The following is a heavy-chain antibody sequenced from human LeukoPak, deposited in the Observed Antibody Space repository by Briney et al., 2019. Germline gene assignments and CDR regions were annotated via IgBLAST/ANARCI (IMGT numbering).Heavy chain of an antibody. Sequence: GGSLRLPCAASGFTVSSTYMSWVRQAPGKGLEWVSVIYSGGSTFYADSVKGRFTISRDNSENTLSLQMNSLRGEDTAVYYCASESNYDSWGQGTLVTVSS. V-gene: IGHV3-66*02. CDR3: ASESNYDS. CDR1: GFTVSSTY. CDR2: IYSGGST. J-gene: IGHJ4*02.